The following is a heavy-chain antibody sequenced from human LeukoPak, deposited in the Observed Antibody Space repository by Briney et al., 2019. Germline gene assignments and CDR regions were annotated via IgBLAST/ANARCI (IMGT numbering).Heavy chain of an antibody. V-gene: IGHV4-59*12. J-gene: IGHJ4*02. CDR2: IYYSGST. CDR1: GGSISSYY. CDR3: ARDMGSSYSTDYYFDY. D-gene: IGHD1-26*01. Sequence: SETLSLTCTVPGGSISSYYWSWIRQPPGKGLEWIGYIYYSGSTNYNPSLKSRVTMSVDTSKNQFSLKLSSVTAADTAVYYCARDMGSSYSTDYYFDYWGQGTLVTVSS.